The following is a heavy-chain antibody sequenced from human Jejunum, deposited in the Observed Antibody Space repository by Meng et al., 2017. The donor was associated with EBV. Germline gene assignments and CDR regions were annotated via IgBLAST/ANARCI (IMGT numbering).Heavy chain of an antibody. CDR1: GGSSSRGGYS. Sequence: QLQNSGYGLEDPSEPPPLTCAVSGGSSSRGGYSRHWNRQPPVNGYQWIRYIDYSGRACDNPSLKSRVTLSVDRSKSQFSLNLSSVTAAETAVYYCARGAYFDYWGQGTLVTVSS. J-gene: IGHJ4*02. CDR3: ARGAYFDY. V-gene: IGHV4-30-2*01. CDR2: IDYSGRA.